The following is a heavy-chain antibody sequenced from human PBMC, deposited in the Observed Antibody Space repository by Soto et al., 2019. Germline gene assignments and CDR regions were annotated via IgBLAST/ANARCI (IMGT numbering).Heavy chain of an antibody. CDR1: GGSFSGYY. CDR3: ARDKITGLFDY. D-gene: IGHD2-8*02. V-gene: IGHV4-34*01. Sequence: SETLSLTCAVYGGSFSGYYWTWIRQPPGTGLEWIGEINQSGSTNYNPSLKRRVTIAGDTSKNQSSLKLTSVTAADTAVYYCARDKITGLFDYWGQGTLVTVSS. CDR2: INQSGST. J-gene: IGHJ4*02.